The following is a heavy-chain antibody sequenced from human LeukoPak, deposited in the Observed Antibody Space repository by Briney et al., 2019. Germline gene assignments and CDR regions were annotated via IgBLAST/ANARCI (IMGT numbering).Heavy chain of an antibody. D-gene: IGHD5-12*01. CDR1: GYTFTSYY. Sequence: ASVKVSCKASGYTFTSYYMHWVRQAPGQGLEWMGIINPSGGSTSYAQKFQGRVTMTRDMSTSTVYMELSSLRSEDTAVYYCARSAAGSGYDHYFDHWGQGTLVTVS. J-gene: IGHJ4*02. CDR2: INPSGGST. CDR3: ARSAAGSGYDHYFDH. V-gene: IGHV1-46*01.